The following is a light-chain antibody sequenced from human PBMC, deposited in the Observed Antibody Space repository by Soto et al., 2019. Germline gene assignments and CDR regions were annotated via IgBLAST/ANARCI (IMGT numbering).Light chain of an antibody. V-gene: IGKV1-27*01. CDR3: QKYTNFPA. Sequence: DIPMTQSPSSLSASVGDRVTITCRASQGISNYLAWYQQIPGKVPKLLISAASTLQSGVPSRFSGSGSGTDFTLTISSLQPEDVATYYCQKYTNFPAFGGGTKVEIK. J-gene: IGKJ4*01. CDR1: QGISNY. CDR2: AAS.